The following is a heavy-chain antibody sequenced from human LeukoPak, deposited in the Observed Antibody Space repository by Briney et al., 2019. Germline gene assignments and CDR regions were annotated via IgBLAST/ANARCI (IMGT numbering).Heavy chain of an antibody. CDR1: GFTFSSYW. J-gene: IGHJ4*02. CDR2: INTDGSST. CDR3: ARSQHIVVVPAANGVDY. D-gene: IGHD2-2*01. Sequence: GGSLRLSCAASGFTFSSYWMHWVRQAPGKGLVWVSRINTDGSSTSYADSVKGRFTISRDNAKNTLYLQMNSLRAEDTAVYYCARSQHIVVVPAANGVDYWGQGTLVTVSS. V-gene: IGHV3-74*01.